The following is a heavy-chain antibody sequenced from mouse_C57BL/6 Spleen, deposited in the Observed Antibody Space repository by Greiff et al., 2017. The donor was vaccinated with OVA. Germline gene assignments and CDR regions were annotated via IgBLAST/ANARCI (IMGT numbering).Heavy chain of an antibody. CDR2: IWSDGST. CDR3: ARHGGYAYFDY. V-gene: IGHV2-6-1*01. CDR1: GFSLTSYG. Sequence: QVQLQQSGPGLVAPSPSLSITCTASGFSLTSYGVHWVRQPPGKGLEWLVVIWSDGSTTYNSALKSSLSISKDNSKSQVFLKMNSLHTEDTAMYYCARHGGYAYFDYWGQGTTLTVSS. D-gene: IGHD3-1*01. J-gene: IGHJ2*01.